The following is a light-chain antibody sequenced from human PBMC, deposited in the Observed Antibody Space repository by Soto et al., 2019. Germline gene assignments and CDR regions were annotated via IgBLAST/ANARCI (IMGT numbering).Light chain of an antibody. CDR2: GAS. CDR1: QSVSSSY. J-gene: IGKJ2*01. Sequence: EIVLTQSPGTLSLSPGERATLSCRASQSVSSSYLAWYQQKPGQAPRLLIYGASSRATGIPDRFSGSGSGTDLTLTISRLGPEDVAVYYCQQYCSSPPYTFGQGTKLEIK. V-gene: IGKV3-20*01. CDR3: QQYCSSPPYT.